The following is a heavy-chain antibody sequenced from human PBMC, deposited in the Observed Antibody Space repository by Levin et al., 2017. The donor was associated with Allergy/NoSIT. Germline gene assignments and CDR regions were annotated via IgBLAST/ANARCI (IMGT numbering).Heavy chain of an antibody. V-gene: IGHV3-30*18. CDR3: AKDGRPNIVVEPAAVDY. Sequence: GGSLRLSCAASGFTFSSYGMHWVRQAPGKGLEWVAVMSYDGSNKHYGDSVKGRFTISRDNSKNTLYLQMNSLRAEDTAVYYCAKDGRPNIVVEPAAVDYWGQGTLVTVSS. CDR1: GFTFSSYG. CDR2: MSYDGSNK. J-gene: IGHJ4*02. D-gene: IGHD2-2*01.